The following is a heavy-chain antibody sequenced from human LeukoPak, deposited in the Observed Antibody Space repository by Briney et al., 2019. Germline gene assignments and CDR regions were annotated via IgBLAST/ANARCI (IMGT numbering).Heavy chain of an antibody. CDR1: GFTFSSYW. CDR2: IKQDGSEK. J-gene: IGHJ6*03. V-gene: IGHV3-7*01. Sequence: GGSLRLSCAASGFTFSSYWMSWVRQAPGKGLEWVANIKQDGSEKYYVDSVKGRFTISRDNAKDSLYLQMNSLRAEDTAVYYCARAVNTYYDILTGYSYYYYYYYMDVWGKGTTVTVSS. D-gene: IGHD3-9*01. CDR3: ARAVNTYYDILTGYSYYYYYYYMDV.